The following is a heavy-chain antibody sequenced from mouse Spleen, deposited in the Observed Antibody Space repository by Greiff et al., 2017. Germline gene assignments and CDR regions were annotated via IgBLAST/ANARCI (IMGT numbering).Heavy chain of an antibody. J-gene: IGHJ4*01. Sequence: VQLQQSVAELVRPGASVKLSCTASGFNIKNTYMHWVKQRPEQGLEWIGRIDPANGNTKYAPKFQGKATITADTSSNTAYLQLSRLTSEDTAIYYCAITTATFYYAMDYWGQGTSVTVSS. CDR2: IDPANGNT. D-gene: IGHD1-2*01. V-gene: IGHV14-3*01. CDR1: GFNIKNTY. CDR3: AITTATFYYAMDY.